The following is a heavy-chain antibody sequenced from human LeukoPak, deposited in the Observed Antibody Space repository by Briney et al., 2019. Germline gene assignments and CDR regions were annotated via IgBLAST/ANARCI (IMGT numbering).Heavy chain of an antibody. CDR2: INNDGSDT. V-gene: IGHV3-74*01. CDR1: GFTFGPYW. D-gene: IGHD3-16*01. J-gene: IGHJ3*02. Sequence: PGGSLRLSCVASGFTFGPYWMHWVRQVPGKGLVWVSRINNDGSDTIYADSVKGRFTVSRDNSKDTLFLQMNSVRAEDTAVYYCARGGGDHAFDIWGQGTMVTVSS. CDR3: ARGGGDHAFDI.